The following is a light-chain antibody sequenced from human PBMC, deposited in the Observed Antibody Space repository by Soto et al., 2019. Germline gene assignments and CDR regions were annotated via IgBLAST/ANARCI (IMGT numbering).Light chain of an antibody. V-gene: IGKV4-1*01. Sequence: DIVMTQTPDSLAVGERATINCKSSQSVLYSSNNKNYLAWYQQRPGHPPKLLIYWAPTREPGVPDRFSGSGSRKYFTLTITSLQAKHVAIYYCQQFESTPPTFGQGTKLEIK. J-gene: IGKJ2*01. CDR3: QQFESTPPT. CDR1: QSVLYSSNNKNY. CDR2: WAP.